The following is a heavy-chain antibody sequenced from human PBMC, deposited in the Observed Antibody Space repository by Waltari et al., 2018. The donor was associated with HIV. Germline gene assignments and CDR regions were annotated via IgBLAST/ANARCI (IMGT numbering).Heavy chain of an antibody. CDR2: ISGSGGST. J-gene: IGHJ4*02. Sequence: EVQLLESGGGLVQPGESLRLSCAGSEFTFSTYAMNWVSHAPGMGREWVASISGSGGSTYYADSVKGRFTISRDNFKDSLSLNMNNLRAEDTAVYYCARGFDTNDGSPEYWGQGTLVTVSS. V-gene: IGHV3-23*01. CDR3: ARGFDTNDGSPEY. D-gene: IGHD2-8*01. CDR1: EFTFSTYA.